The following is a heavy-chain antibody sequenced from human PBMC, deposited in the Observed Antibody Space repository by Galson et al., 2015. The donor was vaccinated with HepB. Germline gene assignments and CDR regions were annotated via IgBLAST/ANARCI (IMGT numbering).Heavy chain of an antibody. CDR1: GFTFSSYD. V-gene: IGHV3-13*05. CDR3: ARDDLDSSGWYPTTPPVD. J-gene: IGHJ4*02. D-gene: IGHD6-19*01. CDR2: IGTAGDP. Sequence: SLRLSCAASGFTFSSYDMHWVRQATGKGLEWVSAIGTAGDPYYPGSVKGRFTISRENAKNSLYLQMNSLRAEDTAVYYCARDDLDSSGWYPTTPPVDWGQGTLVTVSS.